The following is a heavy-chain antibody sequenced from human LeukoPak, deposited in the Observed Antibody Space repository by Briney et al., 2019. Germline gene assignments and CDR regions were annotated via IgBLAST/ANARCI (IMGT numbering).Heavy chain of an antibody. CDR2: IYYSGST. V-gene: IGHV4-59*01. J-gene: IGHJ4*02. D-gene: IGHD2-15*01. CDR3: ARSPETWYPFDY. CDR1: GGSISSYY. Sequence: SETLSLTCTVSGGSISSYYWSWIRQPPGKGLEWIGYIYYSGSTNYNPSLKSRVTISVDTSKNQFSLKLSPVTAADTAVYYCARSPETWYPFDYWGQGTLVTVSS.